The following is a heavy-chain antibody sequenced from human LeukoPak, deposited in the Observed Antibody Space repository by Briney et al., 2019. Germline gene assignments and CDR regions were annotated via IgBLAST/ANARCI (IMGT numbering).Heavy chain of an antibody. CDR2: ISGSGGSP. J-gene: IGHJ1*01. V-gene: IGHV3-23*01. D-gene: IGHD3-3*01. CDR3: AKDLRNGYALEYPQL. CDR1: GCSFTSDG. Sequence: HPGGSLRLSCIGSGCSFTSDGMSISWVRQAPGKGLEWVSSISGSGGSPFYADSVEGRFTISRDNSKNTVSLQMNSLRSEDSGVYYCAKDLRNGYALEYPQLWGQGTLVTVSS.